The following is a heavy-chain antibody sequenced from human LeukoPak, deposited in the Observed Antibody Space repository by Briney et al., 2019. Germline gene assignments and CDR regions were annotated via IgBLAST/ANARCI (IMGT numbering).Heavy chain of an antibody. D-gene: IGHD3-10*01. V-gene: IGHV1-2*02. CDR1: GYTFTGYY. J-gene: IGHJ4*02. Sequence: GASVKVSCKASGYTFTGYYIHWVRQAPGQGLEWMGWINPKSGGTNYAQKFQDRVTMTRDTSISTAYMELSRLRSDDTAVYYCVLPPGRITMVRGRWGQGTLVTVSS. CDR2: INPKSGGT. CDR3: VLPPGRITMVRGR.